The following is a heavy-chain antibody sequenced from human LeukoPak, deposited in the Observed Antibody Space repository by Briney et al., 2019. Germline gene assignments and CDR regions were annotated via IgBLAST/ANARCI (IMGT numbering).Heavy chain of an antibody. CDR1: AHSLGGGVSY. J-gene: IGHJ1*01. D-gene: IGHD3-22*01. Sequence: PSETLSPTCSVSAHSLGGGVSYGPGIRQPPGRGREGIGTIYYSGRTYYSPSLKSRVTMSVDPSNNQSSLNLRSVTAADTALYYCARRRYYDGSGYLEWGQGTLLSVSS. V-gene: IGHV4-39*01. CDR2: IYYSGRT. CDR3: ARRRYYDGSGYLE.